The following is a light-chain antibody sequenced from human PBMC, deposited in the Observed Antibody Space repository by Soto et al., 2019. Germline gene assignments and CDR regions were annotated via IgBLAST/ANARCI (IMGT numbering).Light chain of an antibody. Sequence: QFALTQPASVSGSPGQSITISCTGTSSDVGGYDYVSWYQQHPGKAPKLMIYDVTNRPSGVSNRFSGSKSGNTASLTISGLQAEDEADYYCISYASINTYVFGTG. CDR2: DVT. J-gene: IGLJ1*01. V-gene: IGLV2-14*01. CDR1: SSDVGGYDY. CDR3: ISYASINTYV.